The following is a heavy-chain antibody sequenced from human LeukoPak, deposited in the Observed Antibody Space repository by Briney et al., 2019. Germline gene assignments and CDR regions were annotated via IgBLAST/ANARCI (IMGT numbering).Heavy chain of an antibody. Sequence: PGGSLRLSCGASGFTFSKHGMNWVRQAPGKGLEWLSGVSPPGGGTYYADSVKGRVTISRDDSKTTLSLQMNSMRVEATAVYYCARDLAWGAFDYWGQGTLVTVSS. D-gene: IGHD7-27*01. V-gene: IGHV3-23*01. J-gene: IGHJ4*02. CDR1: GFTFSKHG. CDR3: ARDLAWGAFDY. CDR2: VSPPGGGT.